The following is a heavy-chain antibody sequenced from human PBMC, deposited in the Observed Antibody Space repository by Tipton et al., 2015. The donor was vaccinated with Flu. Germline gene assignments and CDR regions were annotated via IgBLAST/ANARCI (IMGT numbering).Heavy chain of an antibody. CDR2: IYTSGST. Sequence: TLSLTCTVSGGSISSYYWSWIRQPAGKGLEWIGRIYTSGSTNYNPSLKSRVTMSVDTSKNQFSLKLSSVTAADTAVYYCARVADSSSWFHYYYMDVWGKGTTVTASS. CDR3: ARVADSSSWFHYYYMDV. CDR1: GGSISSYY. J-gene: IGHJ6*03. V-gene: IGHV4-4*07. D-gene: IGHD6-13*01.